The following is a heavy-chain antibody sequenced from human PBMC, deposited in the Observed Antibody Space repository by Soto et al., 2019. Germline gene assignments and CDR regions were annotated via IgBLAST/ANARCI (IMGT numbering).Heavy chain of an antibody. D-gene: IGHD2-2*01. CDR2: IRSKAYGGTT. Sequence: GGSLRLSCTASGFTFGDYAMSWFRQAPGKGLEWVGFIRSKAYGGTTEYAASVKGRFTISRDDSKSIAYLQMNSLKTEDTAVYYCTRELGYCSSTSCLGLQAVSDYWGQGTLVTVSS. J-gene: IGHJ4*02. V-gene: IGHV3-49*03. CDR3: TRELGYCSSTSCLGLQAVSDY. CDR1: GFTFGDYA.